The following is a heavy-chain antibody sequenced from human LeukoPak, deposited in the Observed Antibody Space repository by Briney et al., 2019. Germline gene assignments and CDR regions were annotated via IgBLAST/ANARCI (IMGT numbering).Heavy chain of an antibody. J-gene: IGHJ4*02. CDR2: ISSSSSYI. V-gene: IGHV3-21*01. CDR1: GFTFSSYN. CDR3: ARVRSPRYFDY. Sequence: PGGSLRLSCAASGFTFSSYNMNWVRQAPGKGLEWVSSISSSSSYIYYADSVKGRFTISRDNAKNSLYLQMNSLRADDTAVYYCARVRSPRYFDYWGQGTLVTVSS.